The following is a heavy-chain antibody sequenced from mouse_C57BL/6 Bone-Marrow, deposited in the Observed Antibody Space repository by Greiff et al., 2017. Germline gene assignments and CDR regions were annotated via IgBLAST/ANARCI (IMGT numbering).Heavy chain of an antibody. J-gene: IGHJ3*01. CDR1: GYTFTSYW. Sequence: QVQLQQPGAELVMPGASVKLSCKASGYTFTSYWLHWVKQRPGQGLEWIGEIDPSDSYTNSNQKFKGKSTLTVDKSASTAYMQLRSLTSEDSAVYYCARGTTVAPAWCAYGGQGTLVTVSA. V-gene: IGHV1-69*01. CDR3: ARGTTVAPAWCAY. D-gene: IGHD1-1*01. CDR2: IDPSDSYT.